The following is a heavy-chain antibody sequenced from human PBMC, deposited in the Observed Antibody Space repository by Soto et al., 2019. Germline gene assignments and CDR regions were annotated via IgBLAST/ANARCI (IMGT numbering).Heavy chain of an antibody. D-gene: IGHD5-18*01. J-gene: IGHJ6*02. Sequence: GASVKVSCKASGYTFTGYYMHWVRQAPGQGLEWMGWINPNSGGTNYAQKFQGWVTMTRDTSISTAYMELSRLRSDDTAVYYCAREGREDTAMVYGMDVWGQGTTVTVSS. CDR3: AREGREDTAMVYGMDV. CDR1: GYTFTGYY. V-gene: IGHV1-2*04. CDR2: INPNSGGT.